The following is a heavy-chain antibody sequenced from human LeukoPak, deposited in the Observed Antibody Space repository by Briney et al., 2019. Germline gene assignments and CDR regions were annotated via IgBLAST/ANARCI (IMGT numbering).Heavy chain of an antibody. CDR1: GFTYRDYS. Sequence: GGSLRLSCAASGFTYRDYSMNWARQAPGEGLEGSSYIRIDSGNTNYADSVKGRFTISGDKAKNSLYLQMNSLRVADTAVYYSARDYKSAFDNWGQGPLVTVSS. V-gene: IGHV3-48*01. CDR3: ARDYKSAFDN. CDR2: IRIDSGNT. D-gene: IGHD1-1*01. J-gene: IGHJ4*02.